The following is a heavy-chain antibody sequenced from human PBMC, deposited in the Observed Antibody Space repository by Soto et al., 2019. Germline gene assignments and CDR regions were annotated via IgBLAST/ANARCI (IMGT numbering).Heavy chain of an antibody. D-gene: IGHD1-1*01. V-gene: IGHV1-8*01. CDR2: MNPNTGNS. J-gene: IGHJ4*02. Sequence: ASVKVSCKASGYTFTCYDIFRVREATGQGPEWLGWMNPNTGNSGYAQKFQGRVTMTSDTSISTAHMELSSLRSEDTAVYYCARRAETNGWNGFGADKYYFDFWGQGTLVTVSS. CDR1: GYTFTCYD. CDR3: ARRAETNGWNGFGADKYYFDF.